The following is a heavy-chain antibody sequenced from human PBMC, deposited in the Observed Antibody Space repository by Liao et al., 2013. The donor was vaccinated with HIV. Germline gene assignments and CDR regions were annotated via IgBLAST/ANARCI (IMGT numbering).Heavy chain of an antibody. CDR2: IYYSGST. CDR3: ARGYSSSYYYYYYMDV. V-gene: IGHV4-59*01. J-gene: IGHJ6*03. Sequence: QVQLQQWGAGLLKPSETLSLTCTVSGGSISSDYWSWIRQPPGKGLEWIGYIYYSGSTNYNPSLKRRVTISVDTSKNQFSLKLSSVTAADTAVYYCARGYSSSYYYYYYMDVWGKGTTVTVSS. D-gene: IGHD6-6*01. CDR1: GGSISSDY.